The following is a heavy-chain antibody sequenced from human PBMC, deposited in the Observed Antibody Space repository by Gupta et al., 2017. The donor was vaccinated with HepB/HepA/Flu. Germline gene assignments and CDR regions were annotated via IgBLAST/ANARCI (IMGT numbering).Heavy chain of an antibody. Sequence: EVQLVESGGGVVQPGGSLRLSCAASGFTFDDYAMHWVRQAPGKGLEWVSLISGDGGSTYYADAVKGRFTISRDNSKNSLYLQMKSLRTEDTALYYFAKDRGAVAGTADYGGQGTLVTVSS. V-gene: IGHV3-43*02. J-gene: IGHJ4*02. D-gene: IGHD6-19*01. CDR2: ISGDGGST. CDR1: GFTFDDYA. CDR3: AKDRGAVAGTADY.